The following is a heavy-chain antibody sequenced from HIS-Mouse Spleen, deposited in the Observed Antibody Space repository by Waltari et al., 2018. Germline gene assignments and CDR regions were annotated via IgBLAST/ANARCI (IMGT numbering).Heavy chain of an antibody. CDR1: GGTFRSYA. D-gene: IGHD7-27*01. V-gene: IGHV1-69*01. CDR2: IIPIFGKA. J-gene: IGHJ4*02. CDR3: ARGNWGLGYFDY. Sequence: QVQLEQSGAEVKKAGSSVKVSCKASGGTFRSYALSWVRQTPGQGLEWMGGIIPIFGKANYAQTFQGRVTITADESTSTAYMELSRLRSEDTAVYYCARGNWGLGYFDYWGQGTLVTVSS.